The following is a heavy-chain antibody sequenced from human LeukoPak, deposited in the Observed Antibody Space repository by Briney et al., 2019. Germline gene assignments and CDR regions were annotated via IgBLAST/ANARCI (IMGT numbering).Heavy chain of an antibody. D-gene: IGHD6-13*01. CDR3: ARRGEIAAAGPYYYYGMDV. V-gene: IGHV3-66*04. Sequence: GGSLRLSCAASGFTVSSNYMSRVRQAPGKGLEWVSVIYSGGSTYYADSVKGRFTISRDNSKNTLYLQMNSLRAEDTAVYYCARRGEIAAAGPYYYYGMDVWGQGTTVTVSS. J-gene: IGHJ6*02. CDR1: GFTVSSNY. CDR2: IYSGGST.